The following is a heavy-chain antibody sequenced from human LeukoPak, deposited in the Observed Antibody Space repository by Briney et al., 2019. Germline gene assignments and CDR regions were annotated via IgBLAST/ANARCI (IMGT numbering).Heavy chain of an antibody. Sequence: GASVKVSCKASGYTFTDYYMHWVRQAPGQGLEWMGRINPNSGGTNYAQKFQARVTMTRDTSISTAYMELSRLRSDDTALYYCARAAYYYDGSGYYLGDWGQGTLVIVSS. V-gene: IGHV1-2*06. CDR2: INPNSGGT. CDR3: ARAAYYYDGSGYYLGD. D-gene: IGHD3-22*01. J-gene: IGHJ4*02. CDR1: GYTFTDYY.